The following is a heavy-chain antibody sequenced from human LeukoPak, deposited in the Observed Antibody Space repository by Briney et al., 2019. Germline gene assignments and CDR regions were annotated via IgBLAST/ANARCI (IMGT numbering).Heavy chain of an antibody. CDR1: GGSISSSNW. CDR2: IYHSGTT. V-gene: IGHV4-4*02. J-gene: IGHJ4*02. Sequence: PSGTLSLTCAVSGGSISSSNWWSWVRQSPGKGPEWIGEIYHSGTTNYNPSLKSRVTISVDKSKNQFSLRLSSVTAADTAVYHCTREHGWYYFDYWGQGTLVTVSS. D-gene: IGHD6-19*01. CDR3: TREHGWYYFDY.